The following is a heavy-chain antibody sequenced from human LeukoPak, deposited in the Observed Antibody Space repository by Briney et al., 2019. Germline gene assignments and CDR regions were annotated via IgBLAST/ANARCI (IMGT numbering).Heavy chain of an antibody. V-gene: IGHV1-46*01. D-gene: IGHD4-17*01. CDR3: ARGLDYGDPRGPFHFDL. Sequence: ASVKVSCKASGYTFTSYYMHWVRQAPGQGLEWMGIINPSGGSTSYAQKFQGRVTMTRDTSTSTVYMELSSLRSEDTAVYYCARGLDYGDPRGPFHFDLWGRGTLVTVSS. CDR1: GYTFTSYY. J-gene: IGHJ2*01. CDR2: INPSGGST.